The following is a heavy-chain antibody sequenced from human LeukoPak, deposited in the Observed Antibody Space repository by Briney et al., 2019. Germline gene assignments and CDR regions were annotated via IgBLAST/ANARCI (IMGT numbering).Heavy chain of an antibody. CDR3: AKTGPYYFDI. V-gene: IGHV3-23*01. D-gene: IGHD3-10*01. J-gene: IGHJ4*02. Sequence: GGSLRLSCELSGVTFATSGMTWVRQAPGKGLECVAAIGTSSSFRLYTDSVKGRFTISRDNSRNTVYLQMHSLGADDTAVYYCAKTGPYYFDIWGQGTLVTVSS. CDR2: IGTSSSFR. CDR1: GVTFATSG.